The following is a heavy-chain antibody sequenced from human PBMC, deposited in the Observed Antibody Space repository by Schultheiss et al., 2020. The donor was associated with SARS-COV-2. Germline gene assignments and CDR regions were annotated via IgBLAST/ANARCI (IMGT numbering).Heavy chain of an antibody. CDR1: GGTFSSYA. V-gene: IGHV1-69*13. J-gene: IGHJ6*02. CDR2: IIPIFGTA. D-gene: IGHD5-12*01. Sequence: SVKVSCKASGGTFSSYAISWVRQAPGQGLEWMGGIIPIFGTANYAQKFQGRVTITADESTSTAYMELSSLRSEDTAVYYCARSLRGYSGYGLYYYGMDVWGQGTTVTVSS. CDR3: ARSLRGYSGYGLYYYGMDV.